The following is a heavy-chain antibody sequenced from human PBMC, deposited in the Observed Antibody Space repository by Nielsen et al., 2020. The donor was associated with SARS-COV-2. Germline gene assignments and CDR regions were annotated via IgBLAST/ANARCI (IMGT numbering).Heavy chain of an antibody. CDR2: IKQDGSEK. D-gene: IGHD6-13*01. J-gene: IGHJ4*02. CDR3: ASGPYSSSWYDY. CDR1: GFTFSSYW. Sequence: ESLKISCAASGFTFSSYWMSWVRQAPGKGLEWVANIKQDGSEKYYVDSVKGRFTISRDNAKNSLYLQMNSLRAEDTAVYYCASGPYSSSWYDYWGQGTLVTVSS. V-gene: IGHV3-7*05.